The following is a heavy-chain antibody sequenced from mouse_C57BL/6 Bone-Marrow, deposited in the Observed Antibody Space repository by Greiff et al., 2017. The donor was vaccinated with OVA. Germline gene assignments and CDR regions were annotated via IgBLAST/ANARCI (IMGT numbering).Heavy chain of an antibody. V-gene: IGHV3-1*01. Sequence: EVKLMASGPGMVKPSQSLSLTCTVTGYSITSGYDWHWIRHFPGNKLEWMGYISYSGSTNYNPSLKSRISITHDTSKNHFFLKLNSVTTEDTATYYCARGDYSKGFDDWGQGTTLTVSS. J-gene: IGHJ2*01. D-gene: IGHD2-5*01. CDR1: GYSITSGYD. CDR3: ARGDYSKGFDD. CDR2: ISYSGST.